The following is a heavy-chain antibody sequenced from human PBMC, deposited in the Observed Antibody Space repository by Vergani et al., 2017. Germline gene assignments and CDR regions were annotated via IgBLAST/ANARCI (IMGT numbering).Heavy chain of an antibody. V-gene: IGHV3-30*02. J-gene: IGHJ4*02. Sequence: QVHLVESAGGVVKPGGSLRLSCAASGFTFSNFGMHWIRQAPGRGLEWLAYKGKDGINTRYRDAVKGRFTVSRDNSKDILYLQMDSLRSEDTALYYCAKYLRDSTDGLPDSWGPGTLVIVSS. D-gene: IGHD2-21*02. CDR1: GFTFSNFG. CDR3: AKYLRDSTDGLPDS. CDR2: KGKDGINT.